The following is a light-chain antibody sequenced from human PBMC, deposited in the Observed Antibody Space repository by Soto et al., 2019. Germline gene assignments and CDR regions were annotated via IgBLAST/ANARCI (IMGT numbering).Light chain of an antibody. Sequence: QSVLTQPPSVCGAPGQRVTISCTGSSSSVGAGYDVHWYQHLPGTAPKLLIFSNTNRPSGVPDRFSGSKSGTSVSLAIAGLQAEDEGDYYCQSYDNILSAVVFGGGTKLTVL. J-gene: IGLJ2*01. CDR2: SNT. V-gene: IGLV1-40*01. CDR3: QSYDNILSAVV. CDR1: SSSVGAGYD.